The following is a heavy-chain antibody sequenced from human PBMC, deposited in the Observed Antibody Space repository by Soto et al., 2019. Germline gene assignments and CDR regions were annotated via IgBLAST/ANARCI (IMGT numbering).Heavy chain of an antibody. CDR2: IYYSGST. J-gene: IGHJ4*02. CDR3: ARAPQGIQLIVDY. CDR1: GGSIGSGGYY. Sequence: QVQLQESGPGLVKPSQTLSLTCTVSGGSIGSGGYYWSWIRQHPGKGLEWIGYIYYSGSTYYNPSLKSRVTISVDTSKNQCSRELSSVAAAYTAVYYCARAPQGIQLIVDYWGQGTLVTVSS. D-gene: IGHD5-18*01. V-gene: IGHV4-31*03.